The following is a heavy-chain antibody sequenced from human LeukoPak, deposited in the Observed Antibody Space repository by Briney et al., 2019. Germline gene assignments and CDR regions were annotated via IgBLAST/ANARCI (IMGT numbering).Heavy chain of an antibody. Sequence: PGGSLRLSCAASGFTFSSYSMNWVRQAPGKGLEWVAFIRYDDSRRLYADSVKGRFTISRDDSKNTLYLQMNFLGPEDTAVYYCAKALVITVAGTYYFDYWGQGTLVTVSS. D-gene: IGHD6-19*01. J-gene: IGHJ4*02. CDR2: IRYDDSRR. CDR3: AKALVITVAGTYYFDY. CDR1: GFTFSSYS. V-gene: IGHV3-30*02.